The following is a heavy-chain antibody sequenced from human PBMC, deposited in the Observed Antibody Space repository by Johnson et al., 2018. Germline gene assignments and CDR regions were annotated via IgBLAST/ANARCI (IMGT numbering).Heavy chain of an antibody. CDR3: ARELRGGYCGGGRCEGRGMDV. D-gene: IGHD2-15*01. Sequence: QVQLVQSGAEVKKPGSSVKVSCKASGGTFSSYAISWVRQAPGQGLEWMGGIIPIFGTANYAQKFQGRVTFTADESTSPAYMELGSLRSEDTAGDYCARELRGGYCGGGRCEGRGMDVWGQGTTVTVSS. CDR1: GGTFSSYA. V-gene: IGHV1-69*01. CDR2: IIPIFGTA. J-gene: IGHJ6*02.